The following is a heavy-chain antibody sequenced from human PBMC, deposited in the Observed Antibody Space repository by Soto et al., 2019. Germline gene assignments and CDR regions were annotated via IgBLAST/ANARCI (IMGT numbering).Heavy chain of an antibody. CDR1: GGTFSSYA. Sequence: QVQLVQSGGEVKKPGSSVKVSSKASGGTFSSYAISWVREAPGQGLEWMGGIIPIFGTANYAQKFQGRVTITADKSTSTAYMELSSLRSEDTAVYYCARGAEIEQLANWFDPWGQGTLVTVSS. V-gene: IGHV1-69*06. D-gene: IGHD6-6*01. CDR3: ARGAEIEQLANWFDP. CDR2: IIPIFGTA. J-gene: IGHJ5*02.